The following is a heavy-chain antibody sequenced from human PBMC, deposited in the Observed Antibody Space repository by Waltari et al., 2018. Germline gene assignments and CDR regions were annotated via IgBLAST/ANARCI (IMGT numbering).Heavy chain of an antibody. CDR1: GGNLSGFY. V-gene: IGHV4-34*02. Sequence: QVHLQQWGAGLLKPSETLSLTCGVYGGNLSGFYWSWIRQPPGKGLEWIGEISHSGYTTYNPSLKSRVTMSLDTSKSQFSLTLYSMTAADTAVYYCASLLLDTPPGSYYYYMDVWGKGTTVTVSS. J-gene: IGHJ6*03. CDR2: ISHSGYT. D-gene: IGHD3-3*01. CDR3: ASLLLDTPPGSYYYYMDV.